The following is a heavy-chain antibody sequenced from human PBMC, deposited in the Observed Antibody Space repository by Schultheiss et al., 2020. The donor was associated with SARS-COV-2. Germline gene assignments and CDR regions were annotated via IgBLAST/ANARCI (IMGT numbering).Heavy chain of an antibody. Sequence: GGSLRLSCAASGFTFRSYSMNWVRQAPGKGLEWVSAISGSGGSTYYADSVKGRFTISRDNSKNTLYLQMNSLRAEDTAVYYCASITGTTGYWGQGTLVTVSS. D-gene: IGHD1-7*01. CDR2: ISGSGGST. J-gene: IGHJ4*02. CDR3: ASITGTTGY. CDR1: GFTFRSYS. V-gene: IGHV3-23*01.